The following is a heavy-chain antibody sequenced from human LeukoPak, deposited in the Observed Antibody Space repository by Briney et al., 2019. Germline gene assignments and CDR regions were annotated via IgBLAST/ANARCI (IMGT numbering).Heavy chain of an antibody. J-gene: IGHJ5*02. CDR2: INHSGST. D-gene: IGHD3-3*01. CDR1: GGSFSGYY. V-gene: IGHV4-34*01. Sequence: SETLSLTCAVYGGSFSGYYWSWIRQPPGKGLEWIGEINHSGSTNYNPSLKSRVTISVDTSKNQFSLKLSSVTAADTAVYYCARGYSDGFWSGYPTATWWFDPWGLGTLVIVSS. CDR3: ARGYSDGFWSGYPTATWWFDP.